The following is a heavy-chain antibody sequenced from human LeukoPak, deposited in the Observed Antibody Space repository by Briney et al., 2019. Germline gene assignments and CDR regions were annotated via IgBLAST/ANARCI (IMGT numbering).Heavy chain of an antibody. CDR1: GGSFSGYY. J-gene: IGHJ5*02. V-gene: IGHV4-34*01. CDR3: ARVRNGQLLYRWFDP. D-gene: IGHD2-2*02. Sequence: SETLSLTCAVYGGSFSGYYWSWIRQPPGKGLEWIGEINHSGSTNYNPSLKSRVTISVDTSKNQFSLKLSSVTAADTAVYYCARVRNGQLLYRWFDPWGQGTLVTVSS. CDR2: INHSGST.